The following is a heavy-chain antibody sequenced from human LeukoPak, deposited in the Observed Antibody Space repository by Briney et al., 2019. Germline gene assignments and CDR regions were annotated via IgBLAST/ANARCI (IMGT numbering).Heavy chain of an antibody. CDR2: ISYDGSNK. V-gene: IGHV3-30-3*01. CDR3: PIDSQDDILTGYCDY. J-gene: IGHJ4*02. Sequence: GRSLRLSCAASGFTFSSYAMHWVRQAPGKGLEWVAVISYDGSNKYYADSVKGRFTISRDNSKNTLYLQMNSLRAEDTAVYYCPIDSQDDILTGYCDYWGEGTLLTVPS. CDR1: GFTFSSYA. D-gene: IGHD3-9*01.